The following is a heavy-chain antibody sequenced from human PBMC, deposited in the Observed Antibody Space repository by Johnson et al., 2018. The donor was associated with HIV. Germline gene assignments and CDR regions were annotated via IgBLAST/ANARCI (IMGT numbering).Heavy chain of an antibody. V-gene: IGHV3-15*01. Sequence: VESGGSLRLSCAASGFIFDEYDMTWVRRAPGKGLEWVGRIKSKTDGGTTDYAAPVKGRFTISRDDSKNKLYLQMNNLKTEDTAVYYCSRSIAASGRDAVDMWGQGTMVTVSS. J-gene: IGHJ3*02. D-gene: IGHD6-13*01. CDR1: GFIFDEYD. CDR2: IKSKTDGGTT. CDR3: SRSIAASGRDAVDM.